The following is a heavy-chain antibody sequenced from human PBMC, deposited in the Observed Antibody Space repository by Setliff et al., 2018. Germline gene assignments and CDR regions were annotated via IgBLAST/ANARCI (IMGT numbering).Heavy chain of an antibody. CDR2: IRGRTDNYAT. CDR1: GFSFSGSA. J-gene: IGHJ3*02. CDR3: TFARDGYDVFDI. Sequence: GGSLRLSCAASGFSFSGSAVYWVRQASVKGLEWIGRIRGRTDNYATAYAASVRGRFTISRDDSKNTADLQMNSLKTEDTAVYYCTFARDGYDVFDIWGQGTMVTVAS. V-gene: IGHV3-73*01. D-gene: IGHD5-18*01.